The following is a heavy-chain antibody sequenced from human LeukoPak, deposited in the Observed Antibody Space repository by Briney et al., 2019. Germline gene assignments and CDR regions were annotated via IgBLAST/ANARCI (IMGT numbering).Heavy chain of an antibody. CDR1: GIPFSKVW. Sequence: GGSLRLSCAASGIPFSKVWMSWVCEAPGKGVEWVGHIKSKSDGGTADYAAPVKGRFTISRDDLKNTLYLQLSSLKTEDTAVYYCAKVPTTGNRPDYWGQGALVTVS. J-gene: IGHJ4*02. V-gene: IGHV3-15*01. D-gene: IGHD4/OR15-4a*01. CDR2: IKSKSDGGTA. CDR3: AKVPTTGNRPDY.